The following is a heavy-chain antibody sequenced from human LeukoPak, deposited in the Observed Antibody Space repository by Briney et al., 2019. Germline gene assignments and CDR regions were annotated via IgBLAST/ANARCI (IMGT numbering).Heavy chain of an antibody. V-gene: IGHV3-23*01. CDR3: AKGSGSYGQDLYY. D-gene: IGHD3-3*01. J-gene: IGHJ4*02. CDR2: ISGSGDRT. CDR1: GFTFSSYG. Sequence: PGGSLRLSCAASGFTFSSYGMSWVRQAPGKGLEWVAAISGSGDRTYYAEDSVKGRFTISRDNSKNTLFLQMNSLRAEDTAIYYCAKGSGSYGQDLYYWGQGTLVTVSS.